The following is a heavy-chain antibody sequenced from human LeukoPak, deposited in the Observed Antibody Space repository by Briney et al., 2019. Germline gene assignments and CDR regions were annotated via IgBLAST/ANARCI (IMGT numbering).Heavy chain of an antibody. D-gene: IGHD3-10*01. Sequence: GGSLRLSCAASGFTFSSYSMNWVRQAPGKGLEWVSSISSSSSYIYYADSVKGRFTISRDNAKNSLYLQMNSLRAEDTAVYYCARDPYGLWFGELFDYWGQGTLVTVSS. CDR2: ISSSSSYI. CDR1: GFTFSSYS. J-gene: IGHJ4*02. V-gene: IGHV3-21*01. CDR3: ARDPYGLWFGELFDY.